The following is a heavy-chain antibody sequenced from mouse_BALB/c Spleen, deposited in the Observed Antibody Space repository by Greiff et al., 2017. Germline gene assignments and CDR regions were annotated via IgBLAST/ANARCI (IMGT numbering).Heavy chain of an antibody. J-gene: IGHJ4*01. V-gene: IGHV5-17*02. Sequence: LVESGGGIVQPGGSRKLSCAASGFTFSSFGMHWVRQAPEKGLEWVAYISSGSSTIYYADTVKGRFTISRDNPKNTLFLQMTSLRSEDTAMYYCARPDYYGSMDYWGQGTSVTVSS. CDR1: GFTFSSFG. D-gene: IGHD1-1*01. CDR3: ARPDYYGSMDY. CDR2: ISSGSSTI.